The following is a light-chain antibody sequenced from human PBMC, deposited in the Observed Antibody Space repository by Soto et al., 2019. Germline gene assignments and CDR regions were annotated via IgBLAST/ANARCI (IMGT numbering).Light chain of an antibody. J-gene: IGLJ1*01. CDR1: SSDVGGYNY. CDR3: SSYTPSSTDV. CDR2: DVS. Sequence: QSALTQPASVSGSPGQSITISCTGTSSDVGGYNYVSWYQQYPGKAPKLMIYDVSSRPSGVSHRFSGSKSGNTASLTISGLQAEDEADYHCSSYTPSSTDVFGTGTKLTVL. V-gene: IGLV2-14*03.